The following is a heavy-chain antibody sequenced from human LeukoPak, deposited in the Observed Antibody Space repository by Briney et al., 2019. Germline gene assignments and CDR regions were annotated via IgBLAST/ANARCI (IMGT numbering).Heavy chain of an antibody. CDR1: GFTFSSYW. CDR2: INTDGSST. V-gene: IGHV3-74*01. D-gene: IGHD3-3*01. Sequence: GGSLRLSCAASGFTFSSYWMHWVRQAPGKGLVWVSRINTDGSSTSYADSVKGRFTISRDNAKNTLYLQMNSLRAEDTAVYYCARGLDDFWSGYYFENWYFDLWGRGTLVTVSS. CDR3: ARGLDDFWSGYYFENWYFDL. J-gene: IGHJ2*01.